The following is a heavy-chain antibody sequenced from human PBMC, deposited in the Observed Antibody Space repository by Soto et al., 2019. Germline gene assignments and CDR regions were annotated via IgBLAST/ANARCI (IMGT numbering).Heavy chain of an antibody. V-gene: IGHV3-21*01. CDR1: GFTFSTYS. D-gene: IGHD2-2*02. CDR3: AREYTAWPLAYGLDV. CDR2: ISSRSDI. Sequence: PGGTLRLSCVGSGFTFSTYSINCFRHAPWKGLEWVSSISSRSDIYYADSVKGRFTISRDNAKNSVSLQMNSLRAEDTAVYYCAREYTAWPLAYGLDVWGQGTTVTVSS. J-gene: IGHJ6*02.